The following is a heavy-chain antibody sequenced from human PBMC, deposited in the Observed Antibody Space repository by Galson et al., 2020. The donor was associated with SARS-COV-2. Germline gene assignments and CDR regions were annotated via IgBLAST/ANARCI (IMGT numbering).Heavy chain of an antibody. Sequence: SQASETLSLTCAVYGGSFSVYSWTWIRQPPGKGLEWVGEVNLSGSSSYNPSLRGRVIISRDTSKNQFSLKLSSVTAADTAMYFCARGTYGAVAVEYYYDYWGLGTLVTVST. V-gene: IGHV4-34*01. CDR1: GGSFSVYS. J-gene: IGHJ4*02. CDR2: VNLSGSS. CDR3: ARGTYGAVAVEYYYDY. D-gene: IGHD6-19*01.